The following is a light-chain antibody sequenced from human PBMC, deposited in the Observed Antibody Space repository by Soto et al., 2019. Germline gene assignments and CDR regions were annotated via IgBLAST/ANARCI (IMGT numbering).Light chain of an antibody. CDR3: SSYTNSNPAV. CDR2: NVS. V-gene: IGLV2-14*01. CDR1: SSDVGGYNY. J-gene: IGLJ7*01. Sequence: QSALTQPASVSGSPGQSITISCTGTSSDVGGYNYVSWYQQHPGKAPKLMIYNVSNRPSGVSNRFSGSKSGNTASLTISGLQAEDEADYYCSSYTNSNPAVLGGGTQLTLL.